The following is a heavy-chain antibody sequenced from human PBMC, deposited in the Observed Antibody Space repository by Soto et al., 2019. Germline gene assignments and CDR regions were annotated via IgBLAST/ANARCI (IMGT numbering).Heavy chain of an antibody. CDR2: IWYDGSNK. CDR3: ATFMIVDDAFDI. Sequence: QVQLVESGGGVVQPGRSLRLSCAASGFTFSSYGMHWVRQAPGKGLEWVAVIWYDGSNKYYADSVKGRFTISRDKSKNTLYLQMNSLRAEATAVYYCATFMIVDDAFDIWGQGTMVTVSS. D-gene: IGHD3-22*01. V-gene: IGHV3-33*01. J-gene: IGHJ3*02. CDR1: GFTFSSYG.